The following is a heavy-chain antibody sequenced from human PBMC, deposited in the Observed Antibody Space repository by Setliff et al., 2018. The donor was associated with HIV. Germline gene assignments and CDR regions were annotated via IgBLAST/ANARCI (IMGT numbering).Heavy chain of an antibody. CDR3: AYYSSGSFYLGYSYYHGMDV. D-gene: IGHD3-10*01. CDR2: IGGSGT. CDR1: GFILSEYT. J-gene: IGHJ6*02. Sequence: GGSLRLSCAGSGFILSEYTISWVRQTPGKGLEWVSAIGGSGTYYADSVKGRFTISRDKSKNTVFLQMNSLRVEDTAVYYCAYYSSGSFYLGYSYYHGMDVWGQGTTVTVSS. V-gene: IGHV3-23*01.